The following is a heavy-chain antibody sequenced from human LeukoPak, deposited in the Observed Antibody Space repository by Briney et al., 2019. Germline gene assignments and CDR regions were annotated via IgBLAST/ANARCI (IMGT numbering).Heavy chain of an antibody. V-gene: IGHV4-59*01. CDR3: ARSSSSWYGHFDY. J-gene: IGHJ4*02. CDR1: GGSISSYH. Sequence: KPSETLSLTCTVSGGSISSYHWSWIRQPPGKGLEWIGYIYYSGSTNYNPSLKSRVTISVDTSKNQFSLKLSSVTAADTAVYYCARSSSSWYGHFDYWGQGTLVTVSS. D-gene: IGHD6-13*01. CDR2: IYYSGST.